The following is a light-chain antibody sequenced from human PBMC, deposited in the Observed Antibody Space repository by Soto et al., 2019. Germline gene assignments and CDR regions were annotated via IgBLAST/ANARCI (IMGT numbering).Light chain of an antibody. CDR2: GAS. V-gene: IGKV3-20*01. CDR3: QQYGSSPGT. J-gene: IGKJ1*01. CDR1: QSVSSSY. Sequence: EIVLTQSPGTLSLSPGERATLSCRASQSVSSSYLAWYQQKPGQAPRLLIYGASSRATGMPDWFSGSGSGRDFTLTISRLEPEDFAVYYCQQYGSSPGTFGQGTKVEIK.